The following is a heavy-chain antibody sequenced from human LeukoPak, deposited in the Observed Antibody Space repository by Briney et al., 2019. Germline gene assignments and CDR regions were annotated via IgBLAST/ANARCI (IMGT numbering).Heavy chain of an antibody. CDR1: GFTFSNYA. CDR3: ARDLWYYDFWSGHKGIDY. V-gene: IGHV3-30-3*01. J-gene: IGHJ4*02. Sequence: GRSLRLSCAASGFTFSNYAMHWVRQAPGKGLEWVAVISYDETTKDYADSVEGRFTISRDNSKNTLYLQINSLRVEDTAMYYCARDLWYYDFWSGHKGIDYWGQGTLVTVSS. D-gene: IGHD3-3*01. CDR2: ISYDETTK.